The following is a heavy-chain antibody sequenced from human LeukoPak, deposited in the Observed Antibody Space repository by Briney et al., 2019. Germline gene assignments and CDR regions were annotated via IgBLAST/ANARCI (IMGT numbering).Heavy chain of an antibody. D-gene: IGHD2-21*01. Sequence: ASVKVSCKTSGYSFTDYYMHWVRQAPGQGLEWMGWINPNSGGTSSAQKFQGRVTMTRDTSITTVYMEVSWLTSDDTAIYYCARADRLDGGPYLIGPWGQGTLVVVSS. V-gene: IGHV1-2*02. CDR3: ARADRLDGGPYLIGP. CDR2: INPNSGGT. CDR1: GYSFTDYY. J-gene: IGHJ5*02.